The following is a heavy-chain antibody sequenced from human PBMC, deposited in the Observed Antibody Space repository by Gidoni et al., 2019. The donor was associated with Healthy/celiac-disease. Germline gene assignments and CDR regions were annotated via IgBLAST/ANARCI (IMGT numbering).Heavy chain of an antibody. CDR3: AKDLLRPVAGTYYYYYYGMDV. J-gene: IGHJ6*02. D-gene: IGHD6-19*01. CDR1: GFTFSSYV. Sequence: QVQLVESGGGVVQPGRSLRLSCAASGFTFSSYVMHWVRQAPGKGLEWVAVISYDGSNKYYADSVKGRFTISRDNSKNTLYLQMNSLRAEDTAVYYCAKDLLRPVAGTYYYYYYGMDVWGQGTTVTVSS. V-gene: IGHV3-30*18. CDR2: ISYDGSNK.